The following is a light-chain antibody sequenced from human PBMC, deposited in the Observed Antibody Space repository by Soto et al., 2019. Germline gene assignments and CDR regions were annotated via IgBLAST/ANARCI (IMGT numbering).Light chain of an antibody. CDR3: SSYTSSSTLLYV. V-gene: IGLV2-14*03. CDR1: SRDVGGYNY. Sequence: QSVLTQPASVSGSPGQSITISCTGTSRDVGGYNYVSWYQHHPGKAPKLMIYDVSNRPLGVSNRFSGSKSANTASLTISGLQAEDEADYYCSSYTSSSTLLYVFGTGTKLTVL. J-gene: IGLJ1*01. CDR2: DVS.